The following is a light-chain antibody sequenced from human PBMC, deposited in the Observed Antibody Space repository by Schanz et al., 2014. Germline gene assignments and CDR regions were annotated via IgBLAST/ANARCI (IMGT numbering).Light chain of an antibody. V-gene: IGKV3-11*01. Sequence: EIVVTQSPATLALSPGERASLSCRASRSISGNLAWYQQKPGQAPRLLIYDASNRATGIPARFSGSGAGTDFTLTISGLEPEDFAVYFCQQGRNWPMTFGQGTKVEIK. CDR1: RSISGN. CDR2: DAS. J-gene: IGKJ1*01. CDR3: QQGRNWPMT.